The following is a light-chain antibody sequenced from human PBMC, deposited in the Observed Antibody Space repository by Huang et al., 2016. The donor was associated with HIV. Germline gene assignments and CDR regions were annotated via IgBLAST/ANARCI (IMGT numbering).Light chain of an antibody. CDR1: QGISNS. Sequence: DIQMNQSPSSLSASVGDRVTITCRASQGISNSLAWYQQKPGKVPRLLIYAASTLQSGVPSRFSGSRSGRDFSLTIGSLQPEDVATYYCQKYDSAPLTFGGGTKVEI. V-gene: IGKV1-27*01. CDR2: AAS. J-gene: IGKJ4*01. CDR3: QKYDSAPLT.